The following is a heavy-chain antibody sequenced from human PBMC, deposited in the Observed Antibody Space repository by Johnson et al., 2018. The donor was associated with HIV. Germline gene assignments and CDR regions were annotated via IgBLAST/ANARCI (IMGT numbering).Heavy chain of an antibody. CDR3: AKDGYSAALDV. V-gene: IGHV3-66*02. J-gene: IGHJ3*01. CDR2: IYSGGSP. D-gene: IGHD5-24*01. CDR1: GFTVSSNY. Sequence: VQLVQSGGGLVQPGGSLRLSCAASGFTVSSNYMSWVRQAPGKGLEWDSVIYSGGSPYYEDSVKGRFTISRDNSKNTLYLQMISLRPEDTAVHYCAKDGYSAALDVWGQGTMVTVST.